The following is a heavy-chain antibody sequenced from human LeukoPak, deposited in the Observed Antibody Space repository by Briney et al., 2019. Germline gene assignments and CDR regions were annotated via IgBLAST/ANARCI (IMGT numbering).Heavy chain of an antibody. D-gene: IGHD5-24*01. CDR1: GGSISSSSYY. Sequence: PSETLSLTCTVSGGSISSSSYYWGWIRQSPGKGLEWIGYIYYSGSTSYSPSLKSRVTISVDTSKNQFSLKLSSVTAADTAVYYCARDGYNPIDYWGQGTLVTVSS. J-gene: IGHJ4*02. CDR3: ARDGYNPIDY. CDR2: IYYSGST. V-gene: IGHV4-39*02.